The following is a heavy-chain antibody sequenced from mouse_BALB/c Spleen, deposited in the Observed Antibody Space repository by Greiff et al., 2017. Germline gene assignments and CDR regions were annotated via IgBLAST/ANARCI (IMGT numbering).Heavy chain of an antibody. V-gene: IGHV5-6*01. CDR3: ARHIYYDYDGLYYYAMDY. J-gene: IGHJ4*01. CDR1: GFTFSSYG. CDR2: ISSGGSYT. Sequence: EVQLVESGGDLVKPGGSLKLSCAASGFTFSSYGMSWVRQTPDKRLEWVATISSGGSYTYYPDSVKGRFTISRDNAKNTLYLQMSSLKSEDTAMYYCARHIYYDYDGLYYYAMDYWGQGTSVTVSS. D-gene: IGHD2-4*01.